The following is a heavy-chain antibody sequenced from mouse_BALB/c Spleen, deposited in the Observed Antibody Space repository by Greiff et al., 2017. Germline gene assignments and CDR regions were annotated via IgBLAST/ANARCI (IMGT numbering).Heavy chain of an antibody. CDR1: GFNIKDYY. CDR2: IDPENGDT. J-gene: IGHJ2*01. V-gene: IGHV14-4*02. Sequence: VQLQQSGAELVRSGASVKLSCTASGFNIKDYYMHWVKQRPEQGLEWIGWIDPENGDTEYAPKFQGKATMTADTSSNTAYLQLSSLTSEDTAVYYCAREGGATVYFDYWGQGTTLTVSS. D-gene: IGHD1-1*01. CDR3: AREGGATVYFDY.